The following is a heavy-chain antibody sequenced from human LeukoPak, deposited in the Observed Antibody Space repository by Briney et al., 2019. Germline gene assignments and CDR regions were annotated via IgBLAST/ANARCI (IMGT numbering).Heavy chain of an antibody. CDR1: GFTFDDYA. J-gene: IGHJ3*02. Sequence: GGSLRLSCAASGFTFDDYAMHWVRQAPGKGLEWVSGISWNSGSIGYADSVKGRFTISRDNAKNSLYLQMNSLRAEDMALYYCAKGALASDAFDIWGQGTMVTVSS. V-gene: IGHV3-9*03. CDR3: AKGALASDAFDI. CDR2: ISWNSGSI.